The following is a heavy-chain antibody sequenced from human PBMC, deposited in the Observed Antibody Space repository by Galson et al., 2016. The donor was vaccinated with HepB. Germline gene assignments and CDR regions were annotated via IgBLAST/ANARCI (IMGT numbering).Heavy chain of an antibody. J-gene: IGHJ5*02. CDR3: ARVKEPSSGNWNVGPKFRRPKGGFLDP. CDR2: ISGSSNTI. CDR1: EFTFSTYT. Sequence: SLRLSCAASEFTFSTYTMNWVRQAPGKGLEWVAHISGSSNTIYYADPVKGRFTISRDNARKSLYLQMNSLRDEDTAVYYCARVKEPSSGNWNVGPKFRRPKGGFLDPWGQGTQVTVSS. D-gene: IGHD1-1*01. V-gene: IGHV3-48*02.